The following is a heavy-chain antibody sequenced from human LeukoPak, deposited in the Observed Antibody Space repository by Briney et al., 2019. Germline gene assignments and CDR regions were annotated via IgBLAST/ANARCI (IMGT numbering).Heavy chain of an antibody. CDR3: ARSSGSRYYIDY. Sequence: SETLSLTCAVSSGSISTYYWSWIRQPPGKRLEWIGFVRYTGSTNYSPSLKSRVTISVDTSKNQFSLKLNSVTAADTAVYYCARSSGSRYYIDYWGQGTLVTVSS. CDR2: VRYTGST. J-gene: IGHJ4*02. D-gene: IGHD1-26*01. V-gene: IGHV4-59*01. CDR1: SGSISTYY.